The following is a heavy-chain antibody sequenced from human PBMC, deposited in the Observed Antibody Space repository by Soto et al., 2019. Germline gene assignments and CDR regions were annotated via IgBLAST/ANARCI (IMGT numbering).Heavy chain of an antibody. CDR3: AKDTSGIAAAGTGIDY. V-gene: IGHV3-9*01. CDR2: ISWNSGSI. J-gene: IGHJ4*02. D-gene: IGHD6-13*01. CDR1: GFTFDDYA. Sequence: EVQLVESGGGLVQPGRSLRLSCAASGFTFDDYAMHWVRQAPGKGLEWVSGISWNSGSIGYADSVKGRFTISRDNAKNSLYLQMSSLRAEDTALYYCAKDTSGIAAAGTGIDYWGQGTLVTVSS.